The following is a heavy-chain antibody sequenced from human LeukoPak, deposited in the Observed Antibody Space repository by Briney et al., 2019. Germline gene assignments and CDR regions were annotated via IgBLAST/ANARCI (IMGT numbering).Heavy chain of an antibody. CDR2: IRYDGNNK. Sequence: PGGSLRLSCAASGFTFSSYGIHWVRQAPGKGLEWVAFIRYDGNNKYYADSVKGRFTISRDNSKNTLYLQMNSLRAEDTAVYYCAKSGLNRFDYWGQGTLVTVSS. CDR1: GFTFSSYG. J-gene: IGHJ4*02. CDR3: AKSGLNRFDY. D-gene: IGHD2-15*01. V-gene: IGHV3-30*02.